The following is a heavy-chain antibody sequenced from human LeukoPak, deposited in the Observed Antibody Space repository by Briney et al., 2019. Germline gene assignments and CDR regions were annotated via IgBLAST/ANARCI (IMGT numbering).Heavy chain of an antibody. D-gene: IGHD2-21*02. CDR1: GGSFSGYY. CDR3: ARGGYCGDDCFFYS. V-gene: IGHV4-34*01. Sequence: SETLSLTCAVYGGSFSGYYWSWIRQPPGKGLEWIGEINHSGSTNYNPSLKSRVTISVDTSKNQFSLKLTSVTAADTAVYYCARGGYCGDDCFFYSWGQGTLVTVFS. CDR2: INHSGST. J-gene: IGHJ4*02.